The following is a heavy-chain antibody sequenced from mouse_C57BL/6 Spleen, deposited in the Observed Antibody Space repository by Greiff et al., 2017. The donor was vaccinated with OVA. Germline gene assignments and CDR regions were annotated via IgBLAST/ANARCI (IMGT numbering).Heavy chain of an antibody. CDR2: IYPGDGDT. CDR3: ARSGDDGYYVDY. D-gene: IGHD2-3*01. V-gene: IGHV1-82*01. Sequence: QVQLQQSGPELVKPGASVKISCKASGYAFSSSWMNWVKQRPGKGLEWIGRIYPGDGDTNYNGKFKGKATLTADKSSSTAYMQLSSLTSEDSAVYFCARSGDDGYYVDYWGQGTTLTVSS. CDR1: GYAFSSSW. J-gene: IGHJ2*01.